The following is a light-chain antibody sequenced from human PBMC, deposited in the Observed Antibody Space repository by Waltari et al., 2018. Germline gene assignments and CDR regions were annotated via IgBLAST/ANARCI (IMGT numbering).Light chain of an antibody. J-gene: IGLJ2*01. CDR3: QEWDSSTVV. CDR2: QDT. CDR1: KLGDKY. Sequence: SYELTQPPSVSVSPGQTASITCSGDKLGDKYVCWYQQKPGQSPVLVIYQDTKRPSGIPERFSGSNSGKTATLTISGTQAMDEADYYCQEWDSSTVVFGGGTKLTVL. V-gene: IGLV3-1*01.